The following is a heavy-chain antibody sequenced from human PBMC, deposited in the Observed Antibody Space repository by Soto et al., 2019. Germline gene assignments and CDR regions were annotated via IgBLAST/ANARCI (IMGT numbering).Heavy chain of an antibody. V-gene: IGHV1-46*01. D-gene: IGHD2-2*01. CDR3: ARRTYCISSSCYYYYGMDV. CDR2: INPGGGT. J-gene: IGHJ6*02. CDR1: GYTFTSYY. Sequence: ASVKVSCKASGYTFTSYYVHWVRQAPGQGLEWMGIINPGGGTSYAQKFQGRVTMTRNTSISTAYMELSSLRSEDTAVYYCARRTYCISSSCYYYYGMDVWGQGTTVTVSS.